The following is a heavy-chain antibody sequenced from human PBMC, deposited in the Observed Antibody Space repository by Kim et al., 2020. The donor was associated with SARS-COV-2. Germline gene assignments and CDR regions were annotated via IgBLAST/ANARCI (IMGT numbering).Heavy chain of an antibody. J-gene: IGHJ4*02. CDR3: LGGYYFDY. CDR2: GNGTA. D-gene: IGHD2-15*01. V-gene: IGHV1-3*01. Sequence: GNGTAIYSPNFQGRVTFTTDTSASTGYMELSSLRSEDSAVYYCLGGYYFDYWGQGTLVTVSS.